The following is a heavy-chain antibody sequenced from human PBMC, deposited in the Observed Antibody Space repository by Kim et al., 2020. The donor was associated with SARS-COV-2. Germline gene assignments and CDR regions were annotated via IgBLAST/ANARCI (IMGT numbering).Heavy chain of an antibody. CDR3: ASHHDSRSFYNADYTMDV. D-gene: IGHD3-10*01. Sequence: ASVKVSCKASGFTFTSYYLHWVRQAPGQGLEWMGIIKPGVGSTAYAQKFQGRVTMTRDTSTSTFYMELSSLRSEDTAVYYCASHHDSRSFYNADYTMDVWGQGTTVTVSS. CDR2: IKPGVGST. CDR1: GFTFTSYY. J-gene: IGHJ6*02. V-gene: IGHV1-46*01.